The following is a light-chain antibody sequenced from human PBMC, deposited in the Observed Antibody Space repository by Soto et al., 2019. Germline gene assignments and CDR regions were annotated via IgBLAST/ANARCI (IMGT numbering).Light chain of an antibody. CDR2: DVS. CDR3: SSYTSATTYV. J-gene: IGLJ1*01. Sequence: LTQPASVSGSPGQSITISCTGTSSDVGAYNYDSWYQQYPGEAPKVIIYDVSHRPAGVSNRFSGSKSGNTASLTFSGLQTQDEAAYYCSSYTSATTYVFGTGTKVTVL. V-gene: IGLV2-14*01. CDR1: SSDVGAYNY.